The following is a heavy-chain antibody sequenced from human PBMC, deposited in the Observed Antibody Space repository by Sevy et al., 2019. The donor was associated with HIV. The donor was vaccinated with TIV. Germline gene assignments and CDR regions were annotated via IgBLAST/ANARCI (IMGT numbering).Heavy chain of an antibody. CDR3: ARENRHCTNGICYGYYGMDV. Sequence: GGSLRLSCAASVFTFSDYFMSWIRQAPGKGLEWISYISLSGSTIYYADSVKGRFTISRDNAKKSLYLQMNSLRAEDTAVYYCARENRHCTNGICYGYYGMDVWGQGTTVTVSS. V-gene: IGHV3-11*01. CDR1: VFTFSDYF. J-gene: IGHJ6*02. CDR2: ISLSGSTI. D-gene: IGHD2-8*01.